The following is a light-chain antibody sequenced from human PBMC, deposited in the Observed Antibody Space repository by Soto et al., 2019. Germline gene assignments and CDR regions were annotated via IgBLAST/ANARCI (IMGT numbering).Light chain of an antibody. CDR1: ESVGSD. J-gene: IGKJ4*01. V-gene: IGKV3-11*01. CDR3: QQRDSWPLT. Sequence: ENVLTQSPATLSFSPGEGATLSCRASESVGSDLAWYQQKPGQPPRLLIYDVSGRATGVPARFSGSGSGTDFTLTISSLEPEDFAVYYCQQRDSWPLTFGGGTKVEIK. CDR2: DVS.